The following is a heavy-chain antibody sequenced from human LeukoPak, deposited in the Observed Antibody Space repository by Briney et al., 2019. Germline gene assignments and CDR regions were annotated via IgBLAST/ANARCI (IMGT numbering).Heavy chain of an antibody. V-gene: IGHV3-33*01. CDR2: VWHYGSNK. CDR3: ARELFGSGSCPDY. CDR1: GFTFSIYA. J-gene: IGHJ4*02. Sequence: PGRSLRLSCTAPGFTFSIYAIHWIRQAPGKGLVWVALVWHYGSNKYYADPVKGRFTISRDNSKITVYLQMNSLRAEDTAVYYCARELFGSGSCPDYWGQGTLVTVSS. D-gene: IGHD3-10*01.